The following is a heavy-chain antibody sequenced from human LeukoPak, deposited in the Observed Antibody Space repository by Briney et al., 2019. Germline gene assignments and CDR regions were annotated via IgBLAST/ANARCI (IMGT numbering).Heavy chain of an antibody. Sequence: GALRLSCAASGFTFSSYAMSWVRQAPGKGLAWVSAISGSGGSTYYADSVKGRFTISRDNSKNTLYLQMNSLRAEDTAVYYCAKDTVGGLSVEAFDIWGQGTMVTVSS. CDR3: AKDTVGGLSVEAFDI. CDR1: GFTFSSYA. D-gene: IGHD3-16*02. V-gene: IGHV3-23*01. CDR2: ISGSGGST. J-gene: IGHJ3*02.